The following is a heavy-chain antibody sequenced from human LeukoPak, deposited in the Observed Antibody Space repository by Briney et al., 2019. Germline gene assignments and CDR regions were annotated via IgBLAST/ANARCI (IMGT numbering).Heavy chain of an antibody. V-gene: IGHV3-7*03. Sequence: GGSLRLSCAASGLTFSSYWMSWVRQALGKGLEWVANIKEDGSEKYYVDSVKGRFTISRDNAKNSLYLQMNSLRAEDTAVYYCARGLDTFDIWGQGTVVTVSS. J-gene: IGHJ3*02. CDR3: ARGLDTFDI. CDR1: GLTFSSYW. CDR2: IKEDGSEK.